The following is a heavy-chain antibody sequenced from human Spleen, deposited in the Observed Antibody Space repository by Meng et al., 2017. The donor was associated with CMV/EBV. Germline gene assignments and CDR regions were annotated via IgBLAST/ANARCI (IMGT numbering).Heavy chain of an antibody. CDR1: GGSVSSGSYY. CDR3: VRGGYYDNSDYFH. Sequence: VSGGSVSSGSYYWGWLRQPPGKGLEWIGAMHYSGNTSYNPSLKSRVAIAVDTSKNQFSLNLNAVTAADTAVYYCVRGGYYDNSDYFHWGQGALVTVS. J-gene: IGHJ4*02. V-gene: IGHV4-39*01. CDR2: MHYSGNT. D-gene: IGHD3-22*01.